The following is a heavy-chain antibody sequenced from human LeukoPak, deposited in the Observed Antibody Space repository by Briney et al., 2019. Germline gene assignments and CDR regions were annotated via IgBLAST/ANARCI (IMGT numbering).Heavy chain of an antibody. CDR2: IYYSGST. CDR1: GGSISSYY. J-gene: IGHJ3*02. Sequence: SETLSLTCTVSGGSISSYYWSWIRQPPGKGLEWIGYIYYSGSTNYNPSLKSRVTISVDTSKNQFSLKLSSVTAADTAVYYCARRQYSSSWGWAFDIWGQGTMVTVSS. V-gene: IGHV4-59*08. D-gene: IGHD6-13*01. CDR3: ARRQYSSSWGWAFDI.